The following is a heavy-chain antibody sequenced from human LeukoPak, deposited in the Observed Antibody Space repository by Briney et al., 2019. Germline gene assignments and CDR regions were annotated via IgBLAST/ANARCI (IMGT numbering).Heavy chain of an antibody. V-gene: IGHV1-2*02. J-gene: IGHJ4*02. CDR2: INPNSGVT. CDR3: ARDGCSSTSCYTLFDY. Sequence: ASVKVSCKASGYTFTGYYMHWVRQAPGQGLEWMGWINPNSGVTNYAQKFQGRVTMTRDTSISTAYMELSRLRSDDTAVYYGARDGCSSTSCYTLFDYWGQGTLVTVSS. CDR1: GYTFTGYY. D-gene: IGHD2-2*02.